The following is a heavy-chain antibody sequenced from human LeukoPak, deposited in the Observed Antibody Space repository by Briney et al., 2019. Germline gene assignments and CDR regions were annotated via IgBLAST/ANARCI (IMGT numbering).Heavy chain of an antibody. D-gene: IGHD3-22*01. CDR3: ARGTYDSSRYYYFDY. CDR2: IYPDGST. CDR1: GGSVSSGSFC. J-gene: IGHJ4*02. Sequence: SETLSLTCSVSGGSVSSGSFCWSWIRRPPGKGLEWIGYIYPDGSTYYNPSLTSRVTMSVDRSKNQFSLKLSSVTAADTAVYFCARGTYDSSRYYYFDYWGQGTLVTVSS. V-gene: IGHV4-30-2*01.